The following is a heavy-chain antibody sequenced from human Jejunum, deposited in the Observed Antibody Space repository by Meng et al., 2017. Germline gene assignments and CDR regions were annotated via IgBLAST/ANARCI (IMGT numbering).Heavy chain of an antibody. CDR1: GGSISSSSW. J-gene: IGHJ4*02. CDR2: ISLSGST. V-gene: IGHV4-4*02. Sequence: VQLQASGPGLVKPSGTLSLTCAVYGGSISSSSWWSWVRQPPGKGLEWIGDISLSGSTSYNPSLRTRVTISIDSSRNQFSLSLSSVTAADTAVYYCARHGAAPYFDDWGQGSLVTVSS. D-gene: IGHD2-15*01. CDR3: ARHGAAPYFDD.